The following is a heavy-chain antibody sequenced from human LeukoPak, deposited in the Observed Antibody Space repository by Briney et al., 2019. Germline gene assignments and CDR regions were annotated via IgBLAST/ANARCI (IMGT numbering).Heavy chain of an antibody. D-gene: IGHD1-26*01. CDR1: GFTFRNYV. Sequence: GGSLRLSCAASGFTFRNYVMSWVRQVPGKGLEWVSAITGDGGGTNHADSVKGRFTISRDSSRNTLYLQMNSLRAEDTAVYYCAKETSSGNFVTIDCWGQGTLVTVSS. V-gene: IGHV3-23*01. CDR2: ITGDGGGT. J-gene: IGHJ4*02. CDR3: AKETSSGNFVTIDC.